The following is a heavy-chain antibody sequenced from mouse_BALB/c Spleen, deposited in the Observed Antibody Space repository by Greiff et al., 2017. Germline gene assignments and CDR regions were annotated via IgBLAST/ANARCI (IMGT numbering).Heavy chain of an antibody. J-gene: IGHJ1*01. CDR3: ASRLPIYYGNSYWYFNV. Sequence: QVQLQQPGAELVKPGASVKLSCKASGYTFTSYWMHWVKQRPGQGLEWIGEIDPSDSYTNYNQKFKGKATLTVDKSSSTAYMQLSSLTSEDSAVYYCASRLPIYYGNSYWYFNVWGAGTTVTVSS. CDR1: GYTFTSYW. V-gene: IGHV1-69*02. CDR2: IDPSDSYT. D-gene: IGHD2-1*01.